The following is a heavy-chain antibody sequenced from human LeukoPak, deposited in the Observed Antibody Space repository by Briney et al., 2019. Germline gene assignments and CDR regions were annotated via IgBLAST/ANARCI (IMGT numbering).Heavy chain of an antibody. CDR1: GGSITFYY. V-gene: IGHV4-4*07. D-gene: IGHD3-3*01. Sequence: PSETLSLTCTVSGGSITFYYWTWIRQSAGKGLEWIGHVYAGGNTNYNPSLKSRTTLSIDTSKNEFSLMLTSVTAADTAIYYCARDSRYHDFWSGYVDYWGQGILVTVPS. J-gene: IGHJ4*02. CDR3: ARDSRYHDFWSGYVDY. CDR2: VYAGGNT.